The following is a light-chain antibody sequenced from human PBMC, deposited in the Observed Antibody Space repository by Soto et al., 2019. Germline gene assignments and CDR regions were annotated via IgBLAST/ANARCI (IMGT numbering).Light chain of an antibody. V-gene: IGLV1-44*01. CDR3: AAWDDSLNGPHYV. Sequence: QSVLTQPPSASGTPGQRVTISCSGSSSNIGSNTVNWYQQIPGTAPKLLIYSNNQRPSGVPDRISGSKSGTSASLAISGLQYEDKADYYCAAWDDSLNGPHYVFGTGTKVTFL. CDR2: SNN. J-gene: IGLJ1*01. CDR1: SSNIGSNT.